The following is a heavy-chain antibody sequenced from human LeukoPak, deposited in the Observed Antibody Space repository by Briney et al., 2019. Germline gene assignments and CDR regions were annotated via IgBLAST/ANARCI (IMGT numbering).Heavy chain of an antibody. D-gene: IGHD5-24*01. CDR3: ARVGSYNFDY. CDR1: GGSTSSYY. V-gene: IGHV4-59*13. J-gene: IGHJ4*02. Sequence: SETLSLTCTVSGGSTSSYYWSWLRQPPGKGLEWIGYIYYSGNTNCNPSLKSRVTLSLDTSKNQFSLNLSSVTAADTAVYYCARVGSYNFDYWGQGTLVTVSS. CDR2: IYYSGNT.